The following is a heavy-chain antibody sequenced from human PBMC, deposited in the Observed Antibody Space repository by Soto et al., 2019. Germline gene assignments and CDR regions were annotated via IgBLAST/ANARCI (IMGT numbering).Heavy chain of an antibody. D-gene: IGHD1-26*01. V-gene: IGHV4-34*01. CDR3: ARWELPTMYAFDI. J-gene: IGHJ3*02. CDR1: GGSFSGYY. Sequence: PSETLSLTCAVYGGSFSGYYWSWIRQPPGKGLEWIGEINHSGSTNYNPSLKSRVTISVDTSENQFSLKLSSVTAADTAVYYCARWELPTMYAFDIWGQGTMVTVSS. CDR2: INHSGST.